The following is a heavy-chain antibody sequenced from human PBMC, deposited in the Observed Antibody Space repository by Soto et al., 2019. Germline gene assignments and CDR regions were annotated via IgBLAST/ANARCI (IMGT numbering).Heavy chain of an antibody. CDR2: INSDGSST. Sequence: EVQLVESGGGLVQPGGSLRLSCAASGFTFSSYWMHWVRQAPGKGLVWVSRINSDGSSTSYADSVKGRFTISRDNAKNTLYLQMNSLRAEDTAVYYCARTPPDVWSGYPHDAFDIWGQGTMVTVSS. J-gene: IGHJ3*02. CDR3: ARTPPDVWSGYPHDAFDI. CDR1: GFTFSSYW. V-gene: IGHV3-74*01. D-gene: IGHD3-3*01.